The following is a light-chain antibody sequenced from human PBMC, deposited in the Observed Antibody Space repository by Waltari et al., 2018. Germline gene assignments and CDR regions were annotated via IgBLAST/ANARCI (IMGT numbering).Light chain of an antibody. V-gene: IGKV1-5*03. J-gene: IGKJ1*01. Sequence: DIQMTQSPSTLSASVGDRVTITCRASQSISSWLAWDQQKPGKAPKLLIYKASSLESGVPSRFMGSVSGTAFTLTISILQPDDFATYCCQQYNSSPWTFGQGTKVEIK. CDR2: KAS. CDR1: QSISSW. CDR3: QQYNSSPWT.